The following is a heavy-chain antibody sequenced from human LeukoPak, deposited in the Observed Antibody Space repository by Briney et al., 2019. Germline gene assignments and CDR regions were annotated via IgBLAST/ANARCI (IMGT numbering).Heavy chain of an antibody. CDR2: IYPGDSDT. V-gene: IGHV5-51*01. J-gene: IGHJ4*02. D-gene: IGHD3-22*01. Sequence: GESLKISCKGSGYSFTTYWIGWVRQMPGKGLEWMGIIYPGDSDTRYSPSFQGQVTISADKSISTAYLQWSSLRASDTATYYCARLLSYDDLDYWGQGTLVTVSS. CDR1: GYSFTTYW. CDR3: ARLLSYDDLDY.